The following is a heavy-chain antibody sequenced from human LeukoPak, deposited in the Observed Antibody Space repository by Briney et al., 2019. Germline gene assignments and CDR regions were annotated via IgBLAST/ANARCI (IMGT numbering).Heavy chain of an antibody. Sequence: GASVKVSCKASGGTFTTYDITWVRQATGQGLEWMGWMNPNSGNTAYAQKFQGRVTITRNTSISTAYMELSSLRSGDTAVYYCAREDYYDSGSNDYWGQGTLVTVSS. V-gene: IGHV1-8*03. CDR2: MNPNSGNT. D-gene: IGHD3-22*01. CDR3: AREDYYDSGSNDY. CDR1: GGTFTTYD. J-gene: IGHJ4*02.